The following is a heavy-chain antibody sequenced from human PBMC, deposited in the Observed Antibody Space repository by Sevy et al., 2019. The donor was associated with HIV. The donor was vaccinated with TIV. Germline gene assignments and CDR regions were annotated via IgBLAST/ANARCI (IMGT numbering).Heavy chain of an antibody. CDR1: GFTFGDFA. J-gene: IGHJ6*02. Sequence: GGSLRLSCTTSGFTFGDFAMSWFRQAPGKGLEWVGFIRSNDYGGTTEYAASVKGRFTISRDDSKNIVYMQMNSLKTEDTAVYFCTRDGGGGNILASYYYYDMDVWGQGTTVTVSS. CDR2: IRSNDYGGTT. CDR3: TRDGGGGNILASYYYYDMDV. D-gene: IGHD2-21*01. V-gene: IGHV3-49*03.